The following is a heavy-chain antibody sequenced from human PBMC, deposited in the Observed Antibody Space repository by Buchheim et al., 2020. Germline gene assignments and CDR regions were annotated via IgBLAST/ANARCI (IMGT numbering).Heavy chain of an antibody. J-gene: IGHJ4*02. CDR2: IYYSGST. Sequence: QLQLQESGPGLVKPSGTLSLTCTVSGGSISSSSYYWGWIRQPPGKGLEWIGGIYYSGSTYYNPSLKSRVTISVDTSKNQFSLKLSSATAADTAVYYCATMWESLCDYWGQGTL. D-gene: IGHD1-26*01. CDR1: GGSISSSSYY. CDR3: ATMWESLCDY. V-gene: IGHV4-39*07.